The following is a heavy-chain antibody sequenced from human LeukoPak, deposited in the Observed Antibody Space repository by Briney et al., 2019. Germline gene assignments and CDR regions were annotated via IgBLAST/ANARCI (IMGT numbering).Heavy chain of an antibody. CDR2: INDDTP. CDR1: GFSFNTYS. V-gene: IGHV3-23*01. Sequence: GGSLRLSCTTSGFSFNTYSMSWVRQAPGKGLEWVSAINDDTPYYTDSVKGRFTVSRDHSRDTLYLHLNSLRAEDTAIYYCAKDPTRIVVVPAAMGDDAFDIWGQGTMVTVSS. CDR3: AKDPTRIVVVPAAMGDDAFDI. J-gene: IGHJ3*02. D-gene: IGHD2-2*01.